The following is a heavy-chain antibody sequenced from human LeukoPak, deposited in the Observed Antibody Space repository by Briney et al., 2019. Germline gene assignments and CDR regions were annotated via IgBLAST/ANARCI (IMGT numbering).Heavy chain of an antibody. CDR2: IYYSGST. CDR1: GGSISSNIFY. D-gene: IGHD2-2*01. CDR3: VGDALYSSTWYPGP. Sequence: SQTLSLTCTVSGGSISSNIFYWSWIRQPPGKGLEWIGHIYYSGSTYYNPSLKSRVTLSVDTSKNQFSLKLSSVTAADTAVYYCVGDALYSSTWYPGPWGQGTLVTVSS. V-gene: IGHV4-30-4*01. J-gene: IGHJ5*02.